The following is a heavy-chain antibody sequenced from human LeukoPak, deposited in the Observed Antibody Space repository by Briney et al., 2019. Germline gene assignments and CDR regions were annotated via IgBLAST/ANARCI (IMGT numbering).Heavy chain of an antibody. D-gene: IGHD6-13*01. CDR1: GFTFSSYG. CDR2: IWYDGSNK. J-gene: IGHJ4*02. CDR3: ARDSSSWPDLDY. Sequence: GGSLRLSCAASGFTFSSYGMHWVRQAPSKGLEWVAVIWYDGSNKYYADSVKGRFTISRDNSKNTLYLQMNSLRAEDTAVYYCARDSSSWPDLDYWGQGTLVTVSS. V-gene: IGHV3-33*01.